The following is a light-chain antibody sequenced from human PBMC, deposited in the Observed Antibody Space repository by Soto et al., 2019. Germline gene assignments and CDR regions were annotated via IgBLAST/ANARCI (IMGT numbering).Light chain of an antibody. Sequence: EIVLTQSPGTLSLSPGERATLSCRASQSVSSNYLAWYRRKPGQAPSLLIYGASTRATGIPGRFSGSGSGTDFTLTITRLEPEDFAVYYCQQYGSSPPTFGQGTKLEFK. CDR2: GAS. V-gene: IGKV3-20*01. J-gene: IGKJ1*01. CDR1: QSVSSNY. CDR3: QQYGSSPPT.